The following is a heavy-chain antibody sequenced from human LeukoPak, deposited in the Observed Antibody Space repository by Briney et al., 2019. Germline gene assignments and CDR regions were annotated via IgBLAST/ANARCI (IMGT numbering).Heavy chain of an antibody. CDR2: IHYSGST. CDR3: ARTTEGYCRGRSCYSYYYYMDV. J-gene: IGHJ6*03. Sequence: SETLSLTCAVSGGSISSYYWSWIRQPPGKGLEWIGYIHYSGSTNYNPSLKSRVTISVDTSKNQFSLKLSSVTAADTAVYYCARTTEGYCRGRSCYSYYYYMDVWGKGTTVTVSS. D-gene: IGHD2-15*01. CDR1: GGSISSYY. V-gene: IGHV4-59*01.